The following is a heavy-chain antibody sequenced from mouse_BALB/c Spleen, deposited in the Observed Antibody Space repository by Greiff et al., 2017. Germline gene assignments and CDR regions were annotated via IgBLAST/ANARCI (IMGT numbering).Heavy chain of an antibody. CDR3: ARLLGRAMDY. CDR2: IDPANGNT. D-gene: IGHD4-1*01. CDR1: GFNIKDTY. J-gene: IGHJ4*01. V-gene: IGHV14-3*02. Sequence: EVQLQESGAELVKPGASVKLSCTASGFNIKDTYMHWVKQRPEQGLEWIGRIDPANGNTKYDPKFQGKATITADTSSNTAYLQLSSLTSEDTAVYYCARLLGRAMDYWGQGTSVTVSS.